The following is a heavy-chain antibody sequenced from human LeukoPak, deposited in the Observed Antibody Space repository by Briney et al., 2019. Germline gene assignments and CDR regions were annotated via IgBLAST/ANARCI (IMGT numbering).Heavy chain of an antibody. D-gene: IGHD5-24*01. CDR3: ARGGLENGYHSNDGFDI. J-gene: IGHJ3*02. CDR1: GGSISGYY. CDR2: IYYSGST. Sequence: SETMSLTCTVSGGSISGYYWSWIRQPPGKGLEWIGYIYYSGSTKYNPSLKSRVTMSVDTSRNQFSLKLSSVTAADTAVYYCARGGLENGYHSNDGFDIWGQGTMVTVSS. V-gene: IGHV4-59*01.